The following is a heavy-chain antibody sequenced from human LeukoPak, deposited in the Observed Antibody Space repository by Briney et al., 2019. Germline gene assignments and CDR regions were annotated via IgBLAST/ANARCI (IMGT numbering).Heavy chain of an antibody. J-gene: IGHJ3*02. CDR2: IKEDGSEK. CDR3: AKDPEDYYDSSGYYDAFDI. Sequence: GGSLRLSCAASGFTFSSYWMSWVRQAPGKGLEWVANIKEDGSEKYYVDSVKGRFTISRDNAKNSLYLQMNSLRAEDTAVYYCAKDPEDYYDSSGYYDAFDIWGQGTMVTVSS. V-gene: IGHV3-7*03. D-gene: IGHD3-22*01. CDR1: GFTFSSYW.